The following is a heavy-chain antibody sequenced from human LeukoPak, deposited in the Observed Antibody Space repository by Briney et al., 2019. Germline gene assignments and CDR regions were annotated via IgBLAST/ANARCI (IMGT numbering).Heavy chain of an antibody. CDR2: VFPGDSDA. Sequence: GESLKISCKGSGYSFTSYWIGWVRQMPGKGLEWMGIVFPGDSDARYSPSFQGQVTMSADRSTAYLQWSSLKASDTAMYYCARREDRYRMDVWGQGTMVTVSS. CDR1: GYSFTSYW. CDR3: ARREDRYRMDV. V-gene: IGHV5-51*01. D-gene: IGHD1-14*01. J-gene: IGHJ6*02.